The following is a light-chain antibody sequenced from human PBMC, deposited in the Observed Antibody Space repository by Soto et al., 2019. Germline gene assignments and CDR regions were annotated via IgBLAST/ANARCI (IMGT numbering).Light chain of an antibody. J-gene: IGKJ1*01. V-gene: IGKV3-20*01. CDR1: QSGSNNY. CDR2: GAS. CDR3: QQYGSSGT. Sequence: EIVLTQSPCTLSLSPGERATLSCRASQSGSNNYLAWYQQKPGQAPRPLIYGASNRATGIPDRFSGSGSGTDFTLTISRLEPEDFAVYYCQQYGSSGTFGQGTKVDIK.